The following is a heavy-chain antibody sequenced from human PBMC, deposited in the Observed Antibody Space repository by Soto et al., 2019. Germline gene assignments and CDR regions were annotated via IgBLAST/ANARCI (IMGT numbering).Heavy chain of an antibody. D-gene: IGHD3-9*01. CDR3: ARGPGRSCGGWAWRLRYFDWLLYYFDY. CDR2: IGTAGDT. V-gene: IGHV3-13*01. J-gene: IGHJ4*02. Sequence: GGSLRLSCAASGFTFSSYDMHWVRQATGKGLEWVSAIGTAGDTYYPGSVKGRFTISRENAKNSLYLQMNSLRAGDMAVYYCARGPGRSCGGWAWRLRYFDWLLYYFDYWGQGTRVTVSS. CDR1: GFTFSSYD.